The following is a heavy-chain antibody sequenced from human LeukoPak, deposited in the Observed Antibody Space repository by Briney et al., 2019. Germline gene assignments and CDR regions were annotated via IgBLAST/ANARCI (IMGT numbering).Heavy chain of an antibody. V-gene: IGHV3-21*01. CDR1: GFTFSSYS. D-gene: IGHD2-21*02. CDR3: ARFAYCGGDCYSARNFDY. J-gene: IGHJ4*02. Sequence: NPEGSLRLSCAASGFTFSSYSMNWVRQAPGKGLEWVSSISSSSSYIYYSDSVKGRFTISRDNAKNSLYLQMNSLRAEDTAVYYCARFAYCGGDCYSARNFDYWGQGTLVTVSS. CDR2: ISSSSSYI.